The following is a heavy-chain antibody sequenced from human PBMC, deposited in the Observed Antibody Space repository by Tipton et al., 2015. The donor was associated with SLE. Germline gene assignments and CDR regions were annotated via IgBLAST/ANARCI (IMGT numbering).Heavy chain of an antibody. CDR1: GESFSGYY. D-gene: IGHD6-19*01. V-gene: IGHV4-34*01. J-gene: IGHJ4*02. CDR2: ISPSVST. CDR3: ARDRVSGWFHFDY. Sequence: TLSLTCAVYGESFSGYYWSWIRQPPGKGLEWIGEISPSVSTNYNPSLKSRVTISVDTSKNQYSLKLNSVIAEDTAVYYCARDRVSGWFHFDYWGQGTLVTVSS.